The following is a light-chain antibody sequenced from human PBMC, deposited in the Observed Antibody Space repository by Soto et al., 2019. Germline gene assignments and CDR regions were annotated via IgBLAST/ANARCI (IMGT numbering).Light chain of an antibody. Sequence: QPVLTQPSSRSASSGASARLTCMLSSGVSVGDFWIRRYQQKPGNPPQYLLHYHSDSNKGQRSGVPIRFSGSNDASANAGILRNSGLQPEDEADYYCGTWHSKYKPWVFGGGTQLNVL. V-gene: IGLV5-52*01. J-gene: IGLJ3*02. CDR3: GTWHSKYKPWV. CDR1: SGVSVGDFW. CDR2: YHSDSNK.